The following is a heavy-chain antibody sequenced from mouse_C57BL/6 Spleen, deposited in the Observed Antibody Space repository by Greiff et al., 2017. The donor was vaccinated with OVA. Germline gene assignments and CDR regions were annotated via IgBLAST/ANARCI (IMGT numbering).Heavy chain of an antibody. CDR2: IYPGNSDT. V-gene: IGHV1-5*01. J-gene: IGHJ2*01. CDR3: TREVITTVVADYFDY. CDR1: GYTFTSYW. D-gene: IGHD1-1*01. Sequence: VQLQQSGTVLARPGASVKMSCKTSGYTFTSYWMHWVKQRPGQGLEWIGAIYPGNSDTSYNQKFKGKANLTAVTSASTASMELSSLTNEDSAVDYGTREVITTVVADYFDYWGQGTTLTVSS.